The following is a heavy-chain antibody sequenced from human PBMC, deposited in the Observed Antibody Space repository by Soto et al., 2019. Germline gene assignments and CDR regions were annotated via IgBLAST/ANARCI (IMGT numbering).Heavy chain of an antibody. V-gene: IGHV4-4*02. Sequence: QMQLQESSAGLVKPSETLSLTCAVSGDSISSEQSWSWVRPPPGKGLEWIGEIHHSGSTNNNPSLKSRVTMSVDKSKNQFSLTLSSVTAADTAVYYCTRSFGWNAIDPWGQGTLVIVSS. CDR2: IHHSGST. CDR3: TRSFGWNAIDP. J-gene: IGHJ5*02. D-gene: IGHD1-1*01. CDR1: GDSISSEQS.